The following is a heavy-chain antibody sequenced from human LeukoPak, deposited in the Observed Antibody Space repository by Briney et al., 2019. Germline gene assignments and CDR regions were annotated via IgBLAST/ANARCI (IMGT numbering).Heavy chain of an antibody. Sequence: GGSLRLSCAASGFRFSSQEMAWDRQAPGKGLEWVSYMSKDGRTIYYADSVKGRFTISRDNTRNSLFLQLDSLRADDTGFYYCARGSYTGFDLYFDSWGQGTLVTISS. CDR3: ARGSYTGFDLYFDS. J-gene: IGHJ4*02. V-gene: IGHV3-48*03. CDR2: MSKDGRTI. D-gene: IGHD5-12*01. CDR1: GFRFSSQE.